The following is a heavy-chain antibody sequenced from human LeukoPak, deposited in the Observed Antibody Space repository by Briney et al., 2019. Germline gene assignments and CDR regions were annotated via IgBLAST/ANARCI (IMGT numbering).Heavy chain of an antibody. CDR1: GRPLCVYY. CDR2: INHSGST. CDR3: ARSYDYLWGSHRYTPTFDS. V-gene: IGHV4-34*01. D-gene: IGHD3-16*02. Sequence: SDTLSLTCAVYGRPLCVYYWHWMRQAPERGLEWIGEINHSGSTNYNPSLKSRVTMSVDTSRNQLSLRLSAVTAADTAVYFCARSYDYLWGSHRYTPTFDSWGQGTLVTVSS. J-gene: IGHJ4*02.